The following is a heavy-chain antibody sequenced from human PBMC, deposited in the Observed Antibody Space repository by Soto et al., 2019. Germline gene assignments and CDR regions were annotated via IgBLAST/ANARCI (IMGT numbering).Heavy chain of an antibody. D-gene: IGHD5-18*01. Sequence: QVQLVESGGGVVQPGRSLRLSCAASGFTFSSYAMHWVRQAPGKGLEWVAVISYDGSNVYQADSVKGRFTISRDNSKNTLYLQMNSLRAEDTAVYYCARDRGYRYGLDYWGQGTLVTVSS. V-gene: IGHV3-30-3*01. CDR1: GFTFSSYA. J-gene: IGHJ4*02. CDR2: ISYDGSNV. CDR3: ARDRGYRYGLDY.